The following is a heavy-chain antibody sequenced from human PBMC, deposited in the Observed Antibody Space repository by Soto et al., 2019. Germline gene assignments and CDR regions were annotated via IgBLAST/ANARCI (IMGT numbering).Heavy chain of an antibody. Sequence: PGGSLRLSCAASGFTFSNAWMNWVRQAPGKELERIGRIKSKTDGGTTDYAAPVKGRFTISRDDSKNTLYLQMNSLKTEDTAVYYCTTDLATKGNYENYYYGMDVWGQGTTVTVSS. D-gene: IGHD4-4*01. CDR2: IKSKTDGGTT. CDR1: GFTFSNAW. V-gene: IGHV3-15*07. CDR3: TTDLATKGNYENYYYGMDV. J-gene: IGHJ6*02.